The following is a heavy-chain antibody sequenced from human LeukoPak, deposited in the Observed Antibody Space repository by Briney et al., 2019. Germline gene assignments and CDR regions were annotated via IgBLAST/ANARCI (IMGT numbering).Heavy chain of an antibody. D-gene: IGHD3-22*01. CDR2: IYYSGST. CDR3: ARVIKRITMIVGAFDY. V-gene: IGHV4-59*01. Sequence: SETLSLTCTVSGGSISSYYWSWIRQPPGKGLGWIGYIYYSGSTNYNPSLKGRVTISVDTSKNQFSLKLSSVTAADTAVYYCARVIKRITMIVGAFDYWGQGTLVTVSS. CDR1: GGSISSYY. J-gene: IGHJ4*02.